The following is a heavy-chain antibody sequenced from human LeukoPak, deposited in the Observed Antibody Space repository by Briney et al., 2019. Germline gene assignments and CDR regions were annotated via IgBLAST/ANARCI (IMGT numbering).Heavy chain of an antibody. CDR1: GYTFTGYY. V-gene: IGHV1-2*02. CDR3: ARDPTMVRGVIVEGEDY. Sequence: GASVKVSCKASGYTFTGYYMHWVRQAPGQGLEWMGWINPNSGGTNYAQKFQGRVTMTRDTSISTAYMELSRLRSDDTAVYYCARDPTMVRGVIVEGEDYWGQGTLVTVSS. J-gene: IGHJ4*02. CDR2: INPNSGGT. D-gene: IGHD3-10*01.